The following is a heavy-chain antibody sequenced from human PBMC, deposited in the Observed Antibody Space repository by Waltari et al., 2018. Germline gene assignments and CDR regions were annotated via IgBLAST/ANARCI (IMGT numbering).Heavy chain of an antibody. CDR3: ARDRDFSTLDV. CDR1: GFTFNNYW. CDR2: IMKDRSTK. Sequence: EVQLVQSGGGLVRPGGSLRLSCVGSGFTFNNYWIAWVRQAPGRGLEWVANIMKDRSTKQYIESVRGRFSISRDNAKNSVYLQLNSLRVEDTAVYYCARDRDFSTLDVWGQGTTVTVSS. D-gene: IGHD2-21*02. V-gene: IGHV3-7*04. J-gene: IGHJ3*01.